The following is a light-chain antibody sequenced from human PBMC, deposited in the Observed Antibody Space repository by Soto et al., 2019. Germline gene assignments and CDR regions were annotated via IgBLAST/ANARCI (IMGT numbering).Light chain of an antibody. CDR3: QQSYSTSWT. V-gene: IGKV1-39*01. CDR2: AAS. J-gene: IGKJ1*01. Sequence: DIQMTQSPSSLSASVGDRVTITCRASQTISRFLNWYQHKPGKAPKLLIYAASSLQSGVPSRFSGSGSGTDFTLTITSLQPEDFATYYCQQSYSTSWTFGQGTQVEIK. CDR1: QTISRF.